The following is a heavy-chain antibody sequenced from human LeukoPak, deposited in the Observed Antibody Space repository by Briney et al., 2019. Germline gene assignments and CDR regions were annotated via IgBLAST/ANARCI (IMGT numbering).Heavy chain of an antibody. CDR3: ARRYCSGGSCYSRSPFDY. Sequence: ASVKVSCKASGYTFTSYGISWVRQAPGQGLEWMGWISAYNGNTNYAQKLQGRVTMPTDTSTSTAYMELRSLRSDDTAVYYCARRYCSGGSCYSRSPFDYWGQGTLVTVSS. V-gene: IGHV1-18*01. CDR2: ISAYNGNT. J-gene: IGHJ4*02. D-gene: IGHD2-15*01. CDR1: GYTFTSYG.